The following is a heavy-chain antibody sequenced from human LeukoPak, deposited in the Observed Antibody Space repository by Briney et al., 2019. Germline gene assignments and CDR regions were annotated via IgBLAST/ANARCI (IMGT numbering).Heavy chain of an antibody. V-gene: IGHV3-74*01. CDR3: ARVPAYYDYYYYGMDV. J-gene: IGHJ6*02. D-gene: IGHD1-26*01. CDR1: GFTFSSHW. Sequence: GGSLRLSCAASGFTFSSHWMHWVRQAPGKGLVWVSRINSDGSSTSYADSVKGRFTISRDNAKNTLYLQMNSLRAEDTAVYYCARVPAYYDYYYYGMDVWGQGTTVPVSS. CDR2: INSDGSST.